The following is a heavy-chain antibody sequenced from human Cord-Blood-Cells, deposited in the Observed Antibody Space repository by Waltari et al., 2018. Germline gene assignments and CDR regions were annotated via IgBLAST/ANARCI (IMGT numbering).Heavy chain of an antibody. CDR3: ARSSNYYDSSGYPNWFDP. CDR2: INHSGST. J-gene: IGHJ5*02. Sequence: QVQLQQWGAGLLKPSETLSLTCAVYGGSFSGYYWSWIRQPPGKGLEWIGEINHSGSTNYNPTLKSGVTISVDTSKNQFSLKLSSVTAADTAVYYCARSSNYYDSSGYPNWFDPWGQGTLVTVSS. CDR1: GGSFSGYY. D-gene: IGHD3-22*01. V-gene: IGHV4-34*01.